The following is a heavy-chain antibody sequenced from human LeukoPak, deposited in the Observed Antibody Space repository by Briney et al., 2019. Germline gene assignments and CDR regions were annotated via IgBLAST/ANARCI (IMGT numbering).Heavy chain of an antibody. CDR3: ARPAYTAAYDL. CDR2: MKGDGSEI. Sequence: GGSLRLSCAASGFSFSTYWMTWVRQAPGKGLEWVANMKGDGSEIHYVDSVKGRFTISRDNAKNSLYLQMNSLRAEDTALYYCARPAYTAAYDLWGQGTMVTVPS. CDR1: GFSFSTYW. J-gene: IGHJ3*01. V-gene: IGHV3-7*01. D-gene: IGHD3-16*01.